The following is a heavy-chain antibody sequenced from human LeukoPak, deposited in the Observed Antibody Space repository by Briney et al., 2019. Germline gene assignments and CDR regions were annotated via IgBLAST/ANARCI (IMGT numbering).Heavy chain of an antibody. V-gene: IGHV4-59*12. Sequence: SETLSLTCTVSGGSISSYYWSWIRQPPGKGLEWIGYIYYSGSTNYNPSLKSRVTISVDTSKNQFSLKLSSVTAADTAVYYCARARRYFDIWGQGTMVTVSS. CDR2: IYYSGST. J-gene: IGHJ3*02. CDR3: ARARRYFDI. D-gene: IGHD3-9*01. CDR1: GGSISSYY.